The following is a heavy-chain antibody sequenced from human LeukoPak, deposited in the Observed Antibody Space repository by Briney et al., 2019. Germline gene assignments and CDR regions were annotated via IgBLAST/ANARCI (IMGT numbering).Heavy chain of an antibody. CDR1: GYTLTELS. D-gene: IGHD3-22*01. J-gene: IGHJ4*02. Sequence: ASVKVSCKVSGYTLTELSMHWVRQSPGKGLEWMGGFDPEDTEIIYAQKFQGRVTMTEDTSADTAYMELSSLRSADTAVYYCATGGNESSGYSDFDYWGQGILVAVSS. CDR2: FDPEDTEI. V-gene: IGHV1-24*01. CDR3: ATGGNESSGYSDFDY.